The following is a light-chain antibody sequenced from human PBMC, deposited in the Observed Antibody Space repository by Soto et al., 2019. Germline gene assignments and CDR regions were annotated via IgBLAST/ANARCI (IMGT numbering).Light chain of an antibody. CDR3: QQLNSYPLT. V-gene: IGKV1-9*01. J-gene: IGKJ4*01. CDR2: AAS. Sequence: DIHLTQSPSSLSASVGDRVTITCRVSQGISSYLAWYQQKPGKAPKLLIYAASTLQSGVPSRFSGSGSGTDFTLTISSLQPEDFATYYCQQLNSYPLTFGGGTKVDI. CDR1: QGISSY.